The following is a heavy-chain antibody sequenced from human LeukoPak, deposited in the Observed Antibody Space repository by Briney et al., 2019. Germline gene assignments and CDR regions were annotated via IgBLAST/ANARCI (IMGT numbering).Heavy chain of an antibody. J-gene: IGHJ5*02. V-gene: IGHV1-3*03. CDR3: ARGPLYYDFWSGYYGWFDP. CDR2: INAGNGNT. D-gene: IGHD3-3*01. CDR1: GYTFTSYD. Sequence: AASVKVSCKASGYTFTSYDINWVRQAPGQRLEWMGWINAGNGNTKYSQEFQGRVTITRDTSASTAYMELSSLRSEDMAVYYCARGPLYYDFWSGYYGWFDPWGQGTLVTVSS.